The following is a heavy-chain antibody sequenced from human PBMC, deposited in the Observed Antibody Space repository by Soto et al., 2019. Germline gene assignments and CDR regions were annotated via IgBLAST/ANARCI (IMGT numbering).Heavy chain of an antibody. V-gene: IGHV3-21*01. Sequence: EVQLVESGGGLVKPGGSLRLSCAASGFTFSSYSMNWVRQAPGKGLEWVSSISSSSSYIYYAHSVKGRFTISRDNAKNSLYLQMNSLRAEDTAVYYCAREGVQHGSGPYYYYGMDVWGQGTTVTVSS. CDR1: GFTFSSYS. D-gene: IGHD3-10*01. CDR2: ISSSSSYI. CDR3: AREGVQHGSGPYYYYGMDV. J-gene: IGHJ6*02.